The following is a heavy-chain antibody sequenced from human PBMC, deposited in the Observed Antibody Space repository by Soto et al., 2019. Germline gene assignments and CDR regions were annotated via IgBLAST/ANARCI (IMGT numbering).Heavy chain of an antibody. CDR2: ISAYNGNT. CDR1: GYTFISYG. D-gene: IGHD4-17*01. V-gene: IGHV1-18*01. CDR3: ARAPFTYTVTTSAPFDY. J-gene: IGHJ4*02. Sequence: ASVKVSCRASGYTFISYGFSWVRQAPGQGLEWMGWISAYNGNTNYAQKLQGRVTMTTDTSTSTAYMELRSLRSDDTAVYYCARAPFTYTVTTSAPFDYWGQGTLVTVSS.